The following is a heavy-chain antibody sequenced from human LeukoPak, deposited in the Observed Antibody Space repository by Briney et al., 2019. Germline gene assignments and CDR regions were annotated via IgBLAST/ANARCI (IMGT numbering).Heavy chain of an antibody. V-gene: IGHV1-46*01. CDR3: ARAVAAGRRFDY. D-gene: IGHD6-13*01. CDR2: INPSGGST. J-gene: IGHJ4*02. Sequence: ASVKVSCKASGYTFTSQYMHWVRQAPGQGLEWMGIINPSGGSTTYAQEFQGRVTMTRDTSTSTVYMELSSLRSDDTAVYYCARAVAAGRRFDYWGQGTLVTVSS. CDR1: GYTFTSQY.